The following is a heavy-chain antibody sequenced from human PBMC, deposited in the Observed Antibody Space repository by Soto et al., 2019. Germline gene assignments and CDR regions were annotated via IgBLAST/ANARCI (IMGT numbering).Heavy chain of an antibody. J-gene: IGHJ3*02. CDR2: TYYRSKWYN. CDR3: AGWIQGSHAFEI. CDR1: GDSVSSNSAA. D-gene: IGHD5-18*01. Sequence: QVQLQQSGPALVKPSQTLSLTCAISGDSVSSNSAAWNWIRQSPSRGLEWLGRTYYRSKWYNDYAVSVKSRITINPGTARNRFSLQLNSVTPEDTAVDYCAGWIQGSHAFEIWGQGRMVTVSA. V-gene: IGHV6-1*01.